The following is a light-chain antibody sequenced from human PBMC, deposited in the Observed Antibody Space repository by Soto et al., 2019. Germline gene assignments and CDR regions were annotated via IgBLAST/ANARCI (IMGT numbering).Light chain of an antibody. J-gene: IGKJ1*01. V-gene: IGKV1-5*01. CDR1: QGISSW. Sequence: DIQMTQSPSTLSASVGDRVTITCRASQGISSWLPWYQQKPGKAPKLLIYDASCLESGVPSRFSCSGSGTEFTLPICSLLPDDFATFYCHQYNSYSPRTFGQGTKV. CDR3: HQYNSYSPRT. CDR2: DAS.